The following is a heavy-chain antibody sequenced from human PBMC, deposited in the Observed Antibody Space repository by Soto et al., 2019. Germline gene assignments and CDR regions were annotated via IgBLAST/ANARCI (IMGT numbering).Heavy chain of an antibody. CDR1: VFTFSIYS. J-gene: IGHJ4*02. V-gene: IGHV3-48*02. D-gene: IGHD6-13*01. CDR2: ISSSSSTI. Sequence: WGSLRISCASSVFTFSIYSMSWVRQAPGKGLELVSYISSSSSTIYYADSVKGRFTISRDNAKNSLYLQMNSLRDEDTAVYYCARVLQRYSRSWYFGYWGQGTLVTVS. CDR3: ARVLQRYSRSWYFGY.